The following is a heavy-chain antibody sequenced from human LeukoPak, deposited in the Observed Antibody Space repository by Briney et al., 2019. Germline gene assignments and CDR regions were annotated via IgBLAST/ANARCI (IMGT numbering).Heavy chain of an antibody. CDR1: GGSLSGYY. Sequence: SETLSLTCAVYGGSLSGYYWSWIRQPPGKGLEWIGEINHSGSTNYNPSLKSRVTISVDTSKNQFSLKLSSVTAADTAVYYCARGVRKDIVVVPTIDYWGQGTLVTVSS. CDR2: INHSGST. J-gene: IGHJ4*02. V-gene: IGHV4-34*01. D-gene: IGHD2-2*01. CDR3: ARGVRKDIVVVPTIDY.